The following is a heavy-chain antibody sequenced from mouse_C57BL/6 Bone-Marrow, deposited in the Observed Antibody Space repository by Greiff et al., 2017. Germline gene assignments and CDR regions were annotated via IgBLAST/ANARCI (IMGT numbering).Heavy chain of an antibody. CDR3: ARRAYGSIWYFDV. J-gene: IGHJ1*03. V-gene: IGHV5-15*01. CDR2: ISNLAYSI. CDR1: GFTFSDYG. D-gene: IGHD1-1*01. Sequence: EVMLVESGGGLVQPGGSLKLSCAASGFTFSDYGMAWVRQAPRKGPEWVAFISNLAYSIYSADTVTGRFTISRENAKNTLYLEMSSLRSEDTAMYYCARRAYGSIWYFDVWGTGTTVTVSS.